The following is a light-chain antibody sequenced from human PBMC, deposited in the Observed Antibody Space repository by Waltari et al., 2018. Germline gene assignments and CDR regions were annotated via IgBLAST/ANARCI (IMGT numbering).Light chain of an antibody. Sequence: EIVLTQSPATLSLSPGERATLFCRASQTVGTYLAWYQQKPGQPPRLLIFDASSRSTGIPAEFRGSGSGTDFTLTVSNLEPEDFAVYFCQQRSSWPYTFGQGTRLEI. J-gene: IGKJ2*01. CDR2: DAS. CDR3: QQRSSWPYT. V-gene: IGKV3-11*01. CDR1: QTVGTY.